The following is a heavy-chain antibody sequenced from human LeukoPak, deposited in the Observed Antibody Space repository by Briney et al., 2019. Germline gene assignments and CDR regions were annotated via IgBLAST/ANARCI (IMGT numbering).Heavy chain of an antibody. CDR2: IYSGGST. J-gene: IGHJ3*02. CDR1: GFTVSSNY. V-gene: IGHV3-66*02. D-gene: IGHD6-19*01. Sequence: GGSLRLSCAASGFTVSSNYVSWVRQAPGKGLEWVSVIYSGGSTYYADSVKGRFTISRDNSKNTLYLQMNSLRAEDTAVYYCASSSGWTDAFDIWGQGTMVTVSS. CDR3: ASSSGWTDAFDI.